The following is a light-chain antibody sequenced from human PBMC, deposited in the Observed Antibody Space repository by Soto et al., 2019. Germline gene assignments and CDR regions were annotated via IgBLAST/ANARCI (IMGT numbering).Light chain of an antibody. CDR2: GAS. Sequence: EIVMTQSPATLSVSPGERATLSRRASQSVSSNLAWYQQKPGQAPRLLIYGASTRATGIPARFSGSGSGTEFTLTISSLQSEDFAVYYCQQYNYWPPWTFGQGTKVEIK. J-gene: IGKJ1*01. CDR3: QQYNYWPPWT. CDR1: QSVSSN. V-gene: IGKV3-15*01.